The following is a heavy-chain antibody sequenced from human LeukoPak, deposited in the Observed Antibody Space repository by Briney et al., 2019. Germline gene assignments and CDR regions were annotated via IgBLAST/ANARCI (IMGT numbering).Heavy chain of an antibody. CDR3: ARDRGDYGGPDY. J-gene: IGHJ4*02. CDR1: GGSISSYY. Sequence: SETLSLTCTVAGGSISSYYWSWIRQPAGKGLEWIGPIYTSGNTNYNPSLESLVTMSVDTSKNQYSLKLSSVTAADTAVYYCARDRGDYGGPDYRGQGTLVTVSS. D-gene: IGHD4-23*01. CDR2: IYTSGNT. V-gene: IGHV4-4*07.